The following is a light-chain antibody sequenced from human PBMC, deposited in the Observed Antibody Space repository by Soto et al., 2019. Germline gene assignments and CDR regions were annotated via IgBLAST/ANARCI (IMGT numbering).Light chain of an antibody. CDR3: TSYAHSNILL. J-gene: IGLJ2*01. CDR1: SSDVGTYNY. Sequence: QSALTQPPSASGSPGQSVTISCTGTSSDVGTYNYVSWYQQYPGKAPKVLIYEVTKRPSGVPDRFSGSKSGNTPSLTVSGLQAEDEADYFCTSYAHSNILLIGGGTKLTVL. V-gene: IGLV2-8*01. CDR2: EVT.